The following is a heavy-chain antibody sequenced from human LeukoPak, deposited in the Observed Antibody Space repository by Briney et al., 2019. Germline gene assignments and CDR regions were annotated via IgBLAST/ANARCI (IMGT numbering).Heavy chain of an antibody. Sequence: PGGPLRLSCAASGFTFNYYWMRWVRQAPGKGLEWVATIKEDGSEKYYVDSVRGRFTVSIDNAKNSLYLQMSSLRVEDTAVYYCESTTGPWGQGTLVTVSS. V-gene: IGHV3-7*01. CDR3: ESTTGP. CDR2: IKEDGSEK. J-gene: IGHJ5*02. CDR1: GFTFNYYW. D-gene: IGHD1-7*01.